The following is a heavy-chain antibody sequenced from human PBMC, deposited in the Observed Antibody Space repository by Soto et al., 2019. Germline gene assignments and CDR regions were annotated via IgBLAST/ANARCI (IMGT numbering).Heavy chain of an antibody. J-gene: IGHJ4*02. D-gene: IGHD5-12*01. CDR1: GFTFSSYG. V-gene: IGHV3-30*18. CDR2: ISYDGSNK. Sequence: QVQLVESGGGVVQPGRSLRLSCAASGFTFSSYGMHWVRQAPGKGLEWVAVISYDGSNKYYADSVKGRFTISRDNSKNTLYLQMNSLRAEDTAVYYCAKDLGFLKRRYLATIDYWGQGTLVTVSS. CDR3: AKDLGFLKRRYLATIDY.